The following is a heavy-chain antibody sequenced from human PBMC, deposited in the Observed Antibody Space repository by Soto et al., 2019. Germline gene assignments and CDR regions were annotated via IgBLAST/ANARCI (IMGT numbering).Heavy chain of an antibody. CDR2: ISGSGGST. J-gene: IGHJ6*02. Sequence: PGGSLRLSCAASGFTFSSYAMSWVRQAPGKGLEWVSAISGSGGSTYYADSVKGRFTISRDNSKNTLYLQMNSLRAEDTAVYYCARGSSLYYYYGMDVWGQGTTVTVSS. V-gene: IGHV3-23*01. CDR1: GFTFSSYA. CDR3: ARGSSLYYYYGMDV. D-gene: IGHD6-6*01.